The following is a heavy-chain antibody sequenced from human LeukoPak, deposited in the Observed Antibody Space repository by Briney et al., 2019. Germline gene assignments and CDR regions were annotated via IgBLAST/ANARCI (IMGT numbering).Heavy chain of an antibody. J-gene: IGHJ4*02. Sequence: GGSLTLSCAASGFTFSNYAMSWVRQAPGKGLKWVSAISGSGGSTYYADSVKGRFTISRDNSKNTLYLQMNSLRAEDTAVYYCATEFYYDSSGYYPHYFDYWGQGTLVTVSS. V-gene: IGHV3-23*01. CDR1: GFTFSNYA. CDR3: ATEFYYDSSGYYPHYFDY. CDR2: ISGSGGST. D-gene: IGHD3-22*01.